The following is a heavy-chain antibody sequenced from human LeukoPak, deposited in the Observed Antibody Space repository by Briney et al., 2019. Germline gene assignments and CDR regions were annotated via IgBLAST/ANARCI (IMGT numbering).Heavy chain of an antibody. CDR1: GFTFSSYW. CDR3: ARGPSGYSSSWDYYFDY. Sequence: GGSLRLSCAASGFTFSSYWMSWVRQAPGRGLEWVANIKQDGSEKYYVDSVKGRFTISRDNAKNSLYLQMNSLRAQDTAVYYCARGPSGYSSSWDYYFDYWGQGTLVTVSS. D-gene: IGHD6-13*01. V-gene: IGHV3-7*01. CDR2: IKQDGSEK. J-gene: IGHJ4*02.